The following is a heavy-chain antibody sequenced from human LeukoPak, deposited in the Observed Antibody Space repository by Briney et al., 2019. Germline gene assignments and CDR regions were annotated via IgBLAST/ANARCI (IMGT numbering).Heavy chain of an antibody. CDR3: AKASPHNYGSGSYYLNPFDP. CDR2: LYSGGST. V-gene: IGHV3-53*01. J-gene: IGHJ5*02. CDR1: GFTVSTNY. D-gene: IGHD3-10*01. Sequence: GGSLRLSCAASGFTVSTNYMSWVRQAPGKGLEWVSVLYSGGSTYYADSVQGRFTISRDNAKNSLYLQMNSLRAEDTAVYYCAKASPHNYGSGSYYLNPFDPWGQGTLVTVSS.